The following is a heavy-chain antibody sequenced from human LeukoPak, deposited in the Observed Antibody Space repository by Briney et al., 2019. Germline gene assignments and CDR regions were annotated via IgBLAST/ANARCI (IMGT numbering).Heavy chain of an antibody. CDR1: GFTFSKYA. CDR3: ARDRARYSTGNNYLPFGLGY. CDR2: IAYDGSHK. V-gene: IGHV3-30-3*01. D-gene: IGHD4-11*01. J-gene: IGHJ4*02. Sequence: PGRSLRLSCAASGFTFSKYAFHWVRQAPGKGLEWVAIIAYDGSHKYYADSVKGRFSISRDNSNNTVLLQMNSLRPADTAVYYCARDRARYSTGNNYLPFGLGYWGQGTLVTVSS.